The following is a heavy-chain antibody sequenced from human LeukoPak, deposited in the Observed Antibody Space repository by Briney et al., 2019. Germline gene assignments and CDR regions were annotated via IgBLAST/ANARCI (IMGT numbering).Heavy chain of an antibody. CDR2: ISYDGSNK. J-gene: IGHJ5*02. V-gene: IGHV3-30*04. CDR1: GFTFSNYA. CDR3: ASGKYRYGDNWFDP. D-gene: IGHD5-18*01. Sequence: PGWSVRLSCPACGFTFSNYAMHWVRQAPCKELEGVAVISYDGSNKYYADSVKGRFTISRDNSKNTLYLQMNSLRAEDTAVYFCASGKYRYGDNWFDPWGQGTLVTVFS.